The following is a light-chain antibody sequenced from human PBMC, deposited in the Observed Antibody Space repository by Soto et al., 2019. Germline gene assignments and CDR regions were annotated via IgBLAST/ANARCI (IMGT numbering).Light chain of an antibody. V-gene: IGKV3-15*01. J-gene: IGKJ1*01. Sequence: EIVMTQSPATLSVSPGERATLSCRASQSVGSNLAWYQQKPGQGPRLLIYGTSTRATGIPTRFSGSGTGTEFTLTISSLQSEDFAVYYCQQYNNWPRTFGQGTKVDIK. CDR1: QSVGSN. CDR2: GTS. CDR3: QQYNNWPRT.